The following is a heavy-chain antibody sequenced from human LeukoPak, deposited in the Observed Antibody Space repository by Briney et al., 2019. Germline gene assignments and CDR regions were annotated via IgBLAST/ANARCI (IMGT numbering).Heavy chain of an antibody. D-gene: IGHD4-17*01. CDR3: ARTDYGDYRNWFDP. CDR2: IDWDDDK. J-gene: IGHJ5*02. Sequence: ESGPALVKPTPTLTLTCNFSGFSLSTSGMRVSWIRQPPGKALEWLARIDWDDDKFYSTSLKTRLTISKGTSKNQVVLTMTNMDPVDTATYYCARTDYGDYRNWFDPWGQGTLVTVSS. V-gene: IGHV2-70*04. CDR1: GFSLSTSGMR.